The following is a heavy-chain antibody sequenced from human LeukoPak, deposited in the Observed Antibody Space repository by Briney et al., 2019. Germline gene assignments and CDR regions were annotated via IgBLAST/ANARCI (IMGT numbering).Heavy chain of an antibody. CDR2: IYYSGST. D-gene: IGHD6-13*01. J-gene: IGHJ4*02. CDR1: GGSISSYY. CDR3: AREVVAAANFDY. V-gene: IGHV4-30-4*08. Sequence: SETLSLTCTVSGGSISSYYWSWIRQPPGKGLEWIGYIYYSGSTYYNPSLKSRVTISVDTSKNQFSLKLSSVTAADTAVYYCAREVVAAANFDYWGQGTLVTVSS.